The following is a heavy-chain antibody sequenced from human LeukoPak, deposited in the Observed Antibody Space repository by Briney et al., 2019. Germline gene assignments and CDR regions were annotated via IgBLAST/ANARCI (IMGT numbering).Heavy chain of an antibody. Sequence: ASVKVSCKASGYTFSNYGFSWVRQAPGQGLEWMGWISAYNGNTNYAQKLQGRVTMTTDTSTTTAYMELRSLISADTAVYYCARTGWLQSDPFDSWGQGTLVTVSS. J-gene: IGHJ4*02. V-gene: IGHV1-18*01. CDR2: ISAYNGNT. CDR1: GYTFSNYG. D-gene: IGHD5-24*01. CDR3: ARTGWLQSDPFDS.